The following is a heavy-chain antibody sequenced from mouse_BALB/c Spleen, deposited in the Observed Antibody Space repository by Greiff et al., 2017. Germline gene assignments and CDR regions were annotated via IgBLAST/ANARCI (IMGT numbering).Heavy chain of an antibody. Sequence: VKVVESGPGLVAPSQSLSITCTVSGFSLTSYGVHWVRQPPGKGLEWLGVIWAGGSTNYNSALMSRLSISKDNSKSQVFLKMNSLQTDDTAMYYCARSYYRYDGFAYWGQGTLVTVSA. CDR2: IWAGGST. D-gene: IGHD2-14*01. V-gene: IGHV2-9*02. CDR3: ARSYYRYDGFAY. CDR1: GFSLTSYG. J-gene: IGHJ3*01.